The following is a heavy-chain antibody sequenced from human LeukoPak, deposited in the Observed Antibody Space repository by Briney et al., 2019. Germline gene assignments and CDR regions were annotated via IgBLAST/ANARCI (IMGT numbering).Heavy chain of an antibody. J-gene: IGHJ3*02. V-gene: IGHV1-18*01. D-gene: IGHD2-2*01. CDR2: ISAYNGNT. CDR3: ARDGYDRNAFDI. Sequence: ASVKVSCKASGYTFTSCGISWVRQAPGQGLEWMGWISAYNGNTNYAQKLQGRVTMTTDTSTSTAYMELKSLRSDDTAVYYCARDGYDRNAFDIWGQGTMVNVSS. CDR1: GYTFTSCG.